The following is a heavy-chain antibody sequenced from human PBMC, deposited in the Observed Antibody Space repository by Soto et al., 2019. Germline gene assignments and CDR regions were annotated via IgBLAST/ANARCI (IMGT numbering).Heavy chain of an antibody. CDR2: IMPVFATP. J-gene: IGHJ6*02. CDR1: GGTFSTSA. V-gene: IGHV1-69*12. Sequence: QVQLMQSGAEVKKPGSSVRVSCKASGGTFSTSAISWVRQAPGEGLEWVGGIMPVFATPDYAQKFQGRFTISADESTTTAYLELTSLTTDDTAVYYCARDKDRQQLGGNYYYIFDVRGQGTAITVSS. D-gene: IGHD3-3*02. CDR3: ARDKDRQQLGGNYYYIFDV.